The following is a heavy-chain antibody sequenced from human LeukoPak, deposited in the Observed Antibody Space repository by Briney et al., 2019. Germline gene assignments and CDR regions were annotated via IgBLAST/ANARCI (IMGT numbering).Heavy chain of an antibody. CDR1: GFTFSSYW. J-gene: IGHJ4*02. CDR3: ARGFRRGYSYGYNFDY. V-gene: IGHV3-7*01. CDR2: IKQDGSEK. D-gene: IGHD5-18*01. Sequence: GGSLRLSCAASGFTFSSYWMSWVRQAPGKGLEWVANIKQDGSEKYYVDSVKGRFTISRDNAKNSLYLQMNSLRAEDTAVYYCARGFRRGYSYGYNFDYWGQGTLVTVSS.